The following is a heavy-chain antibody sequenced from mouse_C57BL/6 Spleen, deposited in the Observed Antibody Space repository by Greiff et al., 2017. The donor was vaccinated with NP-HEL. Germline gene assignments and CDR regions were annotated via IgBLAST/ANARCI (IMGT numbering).Heavy chain of an antibody. D-gene: IGHD1-1*01. J-gene: IGHJ2*01. CDR1: GYTFTSYW. Sequence: QVHVKQPGAELVKPGASVKLSCKASGYTFTSYWMHWVKQRPGQGLEWIGMIHPNSGSTNYNEKFKSKATLTVDKSSSTAYMQLSSLTSEDSAVYYCAREVVAKDYWGQGTTLTVSS. CDR2: IHPNSGST. CDR3: AREVVAKDY. V-gene: IGHV1-64*01.